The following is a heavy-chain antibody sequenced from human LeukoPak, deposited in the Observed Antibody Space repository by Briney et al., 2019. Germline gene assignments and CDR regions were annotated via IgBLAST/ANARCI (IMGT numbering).Heavy chain of an antibody. Sequence: PGGSLRLSCAASGFTFSSYAMHWVRQAPGKGLEYVSAISSNGGSTYYANSVKGRFTISRDNSKNTLYLQMGSLRAEDMAVYYCARFYGRLYYWGQGTLVTVSS. CDR3: ARFYGRLYY. CDR1: GFTFSSYA. J-gene: IGHJ4*02. CDR2: ISSNGGST. D-gene: IGHD3-10*02. V-gene: IGHV3-64*01.